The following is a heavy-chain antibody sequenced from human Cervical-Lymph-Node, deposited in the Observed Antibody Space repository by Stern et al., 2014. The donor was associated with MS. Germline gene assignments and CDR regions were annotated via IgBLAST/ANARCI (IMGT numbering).Heavy chain of an antibody. V-gene: IGHV3-33*01. CDR2: AWYDGSTA. CDR1: GFTFSSYG. CDR3: ARGHIPYAYNYLFDY. Sequence: VQLEESGGGVVQPGTSLRLSCAASGFTFSSYGMHWVRQAPGKGLEWVALAWYDGSTAYYTNSVKGRFTISGDNSKNTLSLQMNSLTAEDTAVYYCARGHIPYAYNYLFDYWGQGTLVTVSS. J-gene: IGHJ4*02. D-gene: IGHD5-24*01.